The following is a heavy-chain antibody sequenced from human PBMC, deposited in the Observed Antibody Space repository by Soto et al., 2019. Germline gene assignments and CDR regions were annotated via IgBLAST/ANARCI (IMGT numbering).Heavy chain of an antibody. V-gene: IGHV4-39*01. CDR1: GGSISSSSYY. CDR2: IYYSGST. D-gene: IGHD3-3*01. CDR3: ARTPFFGVVTDVDY. Sequence: SETLSLTCTVSGGSISSSSYYWGWIRQPPGKGLEWIGSIYYSGSTYYNPSLKSRVTISVDTSKNQFSLKLSSVTAADTAVYYCARTPFFGVVTDVDYWGQGTLVTVSS. J-gene: IGHJ4*02.